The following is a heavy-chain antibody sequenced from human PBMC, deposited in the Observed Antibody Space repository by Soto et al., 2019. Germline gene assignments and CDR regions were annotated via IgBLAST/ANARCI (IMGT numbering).Heavy chain of an antibody. CDR2: ISYDGSNK. CDR3: AKDFASGSPAYDY. J-gene: IGHJ4*02. V-gene: IGHV3-30*18. CDR1: GFTFSSYG. D-gene: IGHD1-26*01. Sequence: GGSLRLSCAASGFTFSSYGMHWVRQAPGKGLEWVAVISYDGSNKYYADSVKGRFTISRDNSKNTLYLQMNSPRAEDTAVYYCAKDFASGSPAYDYWGQGTLVTVSS.